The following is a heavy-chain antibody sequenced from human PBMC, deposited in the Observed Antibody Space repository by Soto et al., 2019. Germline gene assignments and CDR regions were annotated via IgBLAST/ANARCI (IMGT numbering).Heavy chain of an antibody. J-gene: IGHJ6*02. V-gene: IGHV3-53*01. CDR3: ERDVERAPVYYGMDV. CDR2: IYSGGST. CDR1: GFTVSSNY. D-gene: IGHD1-26*01. Sequence: GGSLRLSCAASGFTVSSNYMSWVRQAPGKGLEWVSVIYSGGSTYYADSVKGRFTISRDNSKNTLYLQMNSLRAEDTAVYYCERDVERAPVYYGMDVWGQGTTVTVSS.